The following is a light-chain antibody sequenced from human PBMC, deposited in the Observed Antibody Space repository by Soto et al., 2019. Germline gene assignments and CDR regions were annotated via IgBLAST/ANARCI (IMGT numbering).Light chain of an antibody. CDR3: QQYDSSLRT. CDR2: GAS. J-gene: IGKJ1*01. Sequence: EIVLTQSPGTLSLSPGERATLSCRASQRVSSNFLAWYQQKPGQAPRLLISGASNRATGIPDRFSGSGSGTDFTLTISRLEPEDFAVYYCQQYDSSLRTFGQGTKV. CDR1: QRVSSNF. V-gene: IGKV3-20*01.